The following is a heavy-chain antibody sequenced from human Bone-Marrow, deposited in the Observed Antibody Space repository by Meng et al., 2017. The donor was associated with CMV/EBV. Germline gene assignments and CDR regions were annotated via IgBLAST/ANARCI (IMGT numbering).Heavy chain of an antibody. V-gene: IGHV4-34*01. Sequence: SETLSLTCVVYGGSLSGYYWGWIRQPPGKGLEWTGEINNLGSTNYNPSLKSRVTISVDTSKNQFSLRLSSVTAADTAVYYCARAHRSPNWNYPYYWEQGALVVASS. J-gene: IGHJ4*02. CDR1: GGSLSGYY. CDR3: ARAHRSPNWNYPYY. D-gene: IGHD1-7*01. CDR2: INNLGST.